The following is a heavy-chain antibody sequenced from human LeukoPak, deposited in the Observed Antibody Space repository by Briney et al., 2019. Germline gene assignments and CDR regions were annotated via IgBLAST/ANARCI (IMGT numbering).Heavy chain of an antibody. CDR2: IETDGRTT. CDR3: ATLNSFGSDY. Sequence: PGGSLTLSCAASGFTFSRFWMHWVRQPPGKGLVWVSRIETDGRTTNYADSVNGRFTISRDNAKNTVYLQMSILRAEDTAVYYCATLNSFGSDYWGQGVLVTVSS. V-gene: IGHV3-74*01. D-gene: IGHD3-3*01. CDR1: GFTFSRFW. J-gene: IGHJ4*02.